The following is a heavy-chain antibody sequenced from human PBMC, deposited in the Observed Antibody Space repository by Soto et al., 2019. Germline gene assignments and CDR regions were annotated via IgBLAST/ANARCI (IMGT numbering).Heavy chain of an antibody. Sequence: SVKFPCQASGGNFSSYAISWVRQAHGRGREWMGGIIPMFGTANYAQKFLGRVTITADESTSTAYMELGSLRSEDTAVYYCAREVVLGYCGYSFDYWGQGTLVTVSS. D-gene: IGHD3-10*01. CDR1: GGNFSSYA. V-gene: IGHV1-69*13. J-gene: IGHJ4*02. CDR2: IIPMFGTA. CDR3: AREVVLGYCGYSFDY.